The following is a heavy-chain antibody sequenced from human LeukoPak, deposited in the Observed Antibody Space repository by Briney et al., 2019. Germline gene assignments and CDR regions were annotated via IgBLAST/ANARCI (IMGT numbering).Heavy chain of an antibody. CDR1: RYTFTSYG. J-gene: IGHJ4*02. CDR2: ISAYNGNT. D-gene: IGHD3-3*01. Sequence: GASVKVSCKASRYTFTSYGISWLQQAPAQAREWTGWISAYNGNTNYAQKLQGRVTMTTDTSTSTAYMELRILRSDDTAVYYCARATSYDFWSGYPYYFDYWGQGTLVTVSS. CDR3: ARATSYDFWSGYPYYFDY. V-gene: IGHV1-18*01.